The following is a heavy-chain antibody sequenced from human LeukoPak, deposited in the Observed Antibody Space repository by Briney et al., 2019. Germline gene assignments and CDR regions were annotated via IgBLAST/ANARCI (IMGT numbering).Heavy chain of an antibody. Sequence: SETLSLTCAVYGGSFSGYYWSWIRQPPGKGLEWIGEINHSGSTNYNPSLKSRVTISVDTSKNQFSLKLSSVTAADTAVYYCARRVRYFDWLLGSYCFDYWGQGTLVTVSS. V-gene: IGHV4-34*01. J-gene: IGHJ4*02. CDR2: INHSGST. CDR3: ARRVRYFDWLLGSYCFDY. D-gene: IGHD3-9*01. CDR1: GGSFSGYY.